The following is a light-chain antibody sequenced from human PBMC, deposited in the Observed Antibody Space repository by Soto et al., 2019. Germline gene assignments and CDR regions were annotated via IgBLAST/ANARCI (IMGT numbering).Light chain of an antibody. CDR1: SNDVGRYNY. J-gene: IGLJ2*01. Sequence: QSALTQPASVSGSPGESITISCSGTSNDVGRYNYVSWYQQHPGKGPKLLIYEVSYRPSGVSSRLSGSKSGNTASLTISGLQAEDESDYYCTSYTRNSTVAFGGGTKVTVL. CDR2: EVS. CDR3: TSYTRNSTVA. V-gene: IGLV2-14*01.